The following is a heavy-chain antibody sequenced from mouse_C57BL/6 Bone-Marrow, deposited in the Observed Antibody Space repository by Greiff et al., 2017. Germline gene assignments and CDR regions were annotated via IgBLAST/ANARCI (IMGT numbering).Heavy chain of an antibody. CDR1: GFNITNTY. D-gene: IGHD5-1*01. CDR2: IDPANGST. CDR3: ARWSNCALGY. Sequence: VQLQQSVAELVRPGASVKLSCTASGFNITNTYMHWVKQRPEQGLEWIGRIDPANGSTNYDAKFQGKATITADTSSNTAYLQLSSLTSEDTAVYYCARWSNCALGYWGQGTSVTVSS. J-gene: IGHJ4*01. V-gene: IGHV14-3*01.